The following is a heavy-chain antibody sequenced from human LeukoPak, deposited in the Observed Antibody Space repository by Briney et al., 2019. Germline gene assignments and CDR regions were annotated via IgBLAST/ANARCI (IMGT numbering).Heavy chain of an antibody. CDR3: ARTYYCGSGSYYSDWYFDL. J-gene: IGHJ2*01. D-gene: IGHD3-10*01. V-gene: IGHV4-61*01. Sequence: SETLSLTCTVSGGSVSSGSYYWSWIRQPPGKGLEWIGYIYYSGSTNYNPSLKSRVTISVDTSKNQFSLKLSSVTAADTAVYYCARTYYCGSGSYYSDWYFDLWGRGTLVSVSS. CDR1: GGSVSSGSYY. CDR2: IYYSGST.